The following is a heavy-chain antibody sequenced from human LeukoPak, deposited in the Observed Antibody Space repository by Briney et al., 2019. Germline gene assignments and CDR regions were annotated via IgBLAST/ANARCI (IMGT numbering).Heavy chain of an antibody. CDR1: GSTFSSYA. CDR2: ISYDGSNK. V-gene: IGHV3-30*04. Sequence: GGSLRLSCAASGSTFSSYAMHWVRQAPGKGLEWVAVISYDGSNKYYADSVKGRFTISRDNSKNTLYLQMNSLRAEDTAVYYCARDEAYCGGDCYSFFDYWGQGTLVTVFS. J-gene: IGHJ4*02. D-gene: IGHD2-21*02. CDR3: ARDEAYCGGDCYSFFDY.